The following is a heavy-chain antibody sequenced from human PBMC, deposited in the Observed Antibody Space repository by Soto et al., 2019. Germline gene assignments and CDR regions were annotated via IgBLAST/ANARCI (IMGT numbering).Heavy chain of an antibody. J-gene: IGHJ4*02. CDR3: ARDPYSSGWFDY. CDR2: IWYDGSNK. CDR1: GFTFSSYG. V-gene: IGHV3-33*01. D-gene: IGHD6-19*01. Sequence: ESGGGVVQPGRSLRLSCAASGFTFSSYGMHWVRQAPGKGLEWVAVIWYDGSNKYYADSVKGRFTISRDNSKNTLYLQMNSLRAEDKAVYYCARDPYSSGWFDYWGQGTLVTVSS.